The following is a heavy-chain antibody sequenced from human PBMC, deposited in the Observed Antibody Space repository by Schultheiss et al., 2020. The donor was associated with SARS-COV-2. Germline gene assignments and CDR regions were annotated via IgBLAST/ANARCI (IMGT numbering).Heavy chain of an antibody. CDR2: IYYSGST. CDR3: ARGEYSSSSNYYYGMDV. J-gene: IGHJ6*02. D-gene: IGHD6-6*01. CDR1: GGSISSYY. Sequence: SETLSLTCTVSGGSISSYYWGWIRQPPGKGLEWIGSIYYSGSTYYNPSLKSRVTISVDTSKNQFSLKLSSVTAADTAVYYCARGEYSSSSNYYYGMDVWGQGTTVTVSS. V-gene: IGHV4-39*01.